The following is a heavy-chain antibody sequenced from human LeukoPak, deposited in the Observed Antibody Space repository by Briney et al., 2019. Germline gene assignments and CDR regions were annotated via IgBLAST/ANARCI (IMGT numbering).Heavy chain of an antibody. D-gene: IGHD3-10*01. V-gene: IGHV3-7*01. J-gene: IGHJ5*02. CDR2: IKQDGSEK. CDR1: GFTFSYHW. CDR3: VRDVLYYYGAERLFWFDP. Sequence: GGSLRLSCAASGFTFSYHWMSWVRQAPGKGLEWVAKIKQDGSEKYYVDSVKGRFTISRDNAKNSMYLLVNSLRVEDTAVYYCVRDVLYYYGAERLFWFDPWGQGTLVTVSS.